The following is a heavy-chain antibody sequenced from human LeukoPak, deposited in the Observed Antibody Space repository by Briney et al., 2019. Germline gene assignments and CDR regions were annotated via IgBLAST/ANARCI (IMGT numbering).Heavy chain of an antibody. CDR3: ARGPILSGQLERLPAFDI. J-gene: IGHJ3*02. CDR1: GYTFTDYN. CDR2: INLNGGGT. Sequence: ASVKVSCKPSGYTFTDYNMRRVRHAPGQGLEWMGRINLNGGGTNYAQKFEGWVTMTRNTSISTAYMELSRLRSDDTAVYYCARGPILSGQLERLPAFDIWGQGTMVTVSS. V-gene: IGHV1-2*04. D-gene: IGHD1-1*01.